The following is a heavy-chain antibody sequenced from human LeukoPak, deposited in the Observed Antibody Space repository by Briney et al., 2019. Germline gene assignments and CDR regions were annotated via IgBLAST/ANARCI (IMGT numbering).Heavy chain of an antibody. CDR3: AHLYFYNSGGYSRAFDY. V-gene: IGHV2-5*02. CDR1: GSSLTTNGVG. D-gene: IGHD3-22*01. CDR2: IYWDDEK. Sequence: SGPTLVKPTQTPTLTCTFSGSSLTTNGVGVGWIRQPPGKALEGLALIYWDDEKRYSPSLRTRLTITKDTSKSQVVLTLTNMDPVDTATYYCAHLYFYNSGGYSRAFDYWGQGTLVTVSS. J-gene: IGHJ4*02.